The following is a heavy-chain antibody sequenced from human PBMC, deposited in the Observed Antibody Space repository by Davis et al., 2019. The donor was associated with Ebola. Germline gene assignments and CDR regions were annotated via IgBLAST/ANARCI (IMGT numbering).Heavy chain of an antibody. V-gene: IGHV3-33*01. J-gene: IGHJ4*02. CDR3: ARDYYGDYRVDY. D-gene: IGHD4-17*01. CDR1: GFNFRSYG. Sequence: GESLKISCAASGFNFRSYGMHWVRQAPDKGLEWVAVIWYDGSRKYYGDSVKGRFTISRDNSNNLLYLQMNSLRAEDTAAYYCARDYYGDYRVDYWGQGTLVTVSS. CDR2: IWYDGSRK.